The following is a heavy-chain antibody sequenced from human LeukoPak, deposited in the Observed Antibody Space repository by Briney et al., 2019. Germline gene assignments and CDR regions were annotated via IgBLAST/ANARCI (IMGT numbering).Heavy chain of an antibody. J-gene: IGHJ3*02. CDR2: MNPNSGNT. Sequence: ASAKVSCKASGYTFTSYDINWVRQATGQGLEWMGWMNPNSGNTGYAQKFQGRVTITRNTSISTAYMELGSLRSEDTAVYYCATQPTYRPLLYGAFDIWGQGTMVTVSS. CDR1: GYTFTSYD. V-gene: IGHV1-8*03. D-gene: IGHD2-2*02. CDR3: ATQPTYRPLLYGAFDI.